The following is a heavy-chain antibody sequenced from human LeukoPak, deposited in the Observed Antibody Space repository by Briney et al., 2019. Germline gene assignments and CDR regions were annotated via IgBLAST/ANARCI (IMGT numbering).Heavy chain of an antibody. CDR3: AKELHEVYYYGPDV. Sequence: GGSLRLSCTASGFTFTNYAMDWVRQAPGKGLEWVATIFNNGANAFYADSVRGRFTISRDNSKNTLYLQMISLRVEDTAIYYCAKELHEVYYYGPDVWGQGTTVTASS. V-gene: IGHV3-23*01. CDR2: IFNNGANA. CDR1: GFTFTNYA. J-gene: IGHJ6*02. D-gene: IGHD5-18*01.